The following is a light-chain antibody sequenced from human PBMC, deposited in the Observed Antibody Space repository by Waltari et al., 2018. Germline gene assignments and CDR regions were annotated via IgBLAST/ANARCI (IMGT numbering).Light chain of an antibody. CDR3: QALGTGAWV. V-gene: IGLV3-1*01. CDR2: QDT. CDR1: ILGNKD. J-gene: IGLJ3*02. Sequence: SYELTQPPSVSVSPGQTASIPCSGVILGNKDASWYQQKPGQSPLLVIYQDTKRPSGIPERFSGSKSGNAATLTISGTQAMDEADYYCQALGTGAWVFGGGTKLTVL.